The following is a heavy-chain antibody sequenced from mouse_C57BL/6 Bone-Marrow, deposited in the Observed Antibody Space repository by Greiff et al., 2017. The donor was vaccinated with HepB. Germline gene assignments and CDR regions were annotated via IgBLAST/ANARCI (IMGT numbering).Heavy chain of an antibody. CDR3: ARDTTVRFDY. D-gene: IGHD1-1*01. CDR1: GYSITSGYY. CDR2: ISYDGSN. V-gene: IGHV3-6*01. Sequence: DVQLQESGPGLVKPSQSLSLTCSVTGYSITSGYYWNWIRQFPGNKLEWMGYISYDGSNNYNPSLKNRISITRDTSKNQFFLKLNSVTTEDTATYYCARDTTVRFDYWGQGTTLTVSS. J-gene: IGHJ2*01.